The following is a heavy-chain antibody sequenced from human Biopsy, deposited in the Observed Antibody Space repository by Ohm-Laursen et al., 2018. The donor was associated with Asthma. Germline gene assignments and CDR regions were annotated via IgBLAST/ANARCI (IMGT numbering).Heavy chain of an antibody. D-gene: IGHD6-19*01. V-gene: IGHV1-69*01. CDR2: VMTVFGTT. CDR1: GDTFRTSA. Sequence: GSSVKVSCKTSGDTFRTSAFSWVRQAPGQGLEWMGGVMTVFGTTNYAQKFQGRVTITADESTSTTYMEVTSLRSEDTAIYYCARCQVGYSSGWSLLLKKIYYSGMDVWGQGTAVIVSS. J-gene: IGHJ6*02. CDR3: ARCQVGYSSGWSLLLKKIYYSGMDV.